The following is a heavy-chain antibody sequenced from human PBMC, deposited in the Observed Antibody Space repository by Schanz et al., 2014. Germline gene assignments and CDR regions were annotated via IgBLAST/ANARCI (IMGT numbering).Heavy chain of an antibody. CDR2: ISHSGGSK. J-gene: IGHJ6*02. CDR3: AKGMGYCSGGACCDYYYYGLDV. Sequence: EGQLLESGGGLIQPGGSLRLSCAASGFTFSSYAMSWVRQAPGKGLEWVSSISHSGGSKYYADSVKGRFTISRDNSENTLYLQMNSLSADDTAVFYCAKGMGYCSGGACCDYYYYGLDVWGQGTTVTVSS. D-gene: IGHD2-15*01. V-gene: IGHV3-23*01. CDR1: GFTFSSYA.